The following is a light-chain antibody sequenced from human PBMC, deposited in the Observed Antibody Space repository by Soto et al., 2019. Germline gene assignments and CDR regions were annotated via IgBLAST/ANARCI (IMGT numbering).Light chain of an antibody. V-gene: IGLV2-11*01. CDR1: NSDVGNYIF. CDR2: DVT. J-gene: IGLJ3*02. CDR3: CTYAGSFHQ. Sequence: QSALTQPRSVSGSPGQAVTISCTGTNSDVGNYIFVSWYQHHPGKAPKLMIYDVTKRPSGVPDRFSGSKSGNTASLTISGLQPEDEADYYCCTYAGSFHQFGGGTKLTVL.